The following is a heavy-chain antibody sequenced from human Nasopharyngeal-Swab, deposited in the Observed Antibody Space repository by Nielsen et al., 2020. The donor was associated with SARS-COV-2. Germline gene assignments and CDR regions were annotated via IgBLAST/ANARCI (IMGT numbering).Heavy chain of an antibody. J-gene: IGHJ4*02. CDR2: IYYSGST. D-gene: IGHD1-26*01. Sequence: RQAPGKGLEWIGSIYYSGSTYYNPSLKSRVTISVDTSKNQFSLKLSSVTAADTAVYYCATPWELSVYWGQGTLVTVSS. V-gene: IGHV4-39*01. CDR3: ATPWELSVY.